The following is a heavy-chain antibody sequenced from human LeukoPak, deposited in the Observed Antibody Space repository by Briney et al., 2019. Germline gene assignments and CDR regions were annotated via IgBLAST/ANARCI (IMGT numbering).Heavy chain of an antibody. CDR2: ISYDGSNK. D-gene: IGHD6-13*01. Sequence: GGSLRLSCAASGFTFSSYGMHWVRQAPGKGLEWVAVISYDGSNKYYADSVKGRFTISRDNSKNTLYLQMNSLRAEVTAVYYCAREARSSSWYRASDAFDIWGQGTMVTVSS. CDR3: AREARSSSWYRASDAFDI. V-gene: IGHV3-30*19. J-gene: IGHJ3*02. CDR1: GFTFSSYG.